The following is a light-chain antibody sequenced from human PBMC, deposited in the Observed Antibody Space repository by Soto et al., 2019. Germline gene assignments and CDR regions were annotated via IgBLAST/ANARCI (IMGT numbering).Light chain of an antibody. CDR2: AAS. V-gene: IGKV1-27*01. CDR3: QKYNSAPFT. Sequence: DIQMTQSPSSLSASVGDRVTITCRASQGISNYLAWYQQKPGTVPKLLIYAASTLQSGVPSRISGSGSGTDLPLTISSLQAEDVATYYCQKYNSAPFTFGPGTKVDIK. CDR1: QGISNY. J-gene: IGKJ3*01.